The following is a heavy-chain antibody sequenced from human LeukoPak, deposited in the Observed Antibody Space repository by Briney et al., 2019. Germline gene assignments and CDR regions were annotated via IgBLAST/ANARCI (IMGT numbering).Heavy chain of an antibody. CDR2: ISYTGGTK. V-gene: IGHV3-30*03. D-gene: IGHD1-1*01. CDR3: AREEHKNWKIDY. CDR1: GFTFSSYG. Sequence: GGSLRLSCAASGFTFSSYGMHWVRQAPGKGLEWVAVISYTGGTKYYADSVKGRFTISRDSSKNTVYLQMNSLRAEDTAVYYCAREEHKNWKIDYWGQGTLVTVSS. J-gene: IGHJ4*02.